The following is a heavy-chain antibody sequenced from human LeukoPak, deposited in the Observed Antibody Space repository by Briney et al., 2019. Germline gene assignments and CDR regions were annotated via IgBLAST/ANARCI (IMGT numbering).Heavy chain of an antibody. CDR1: GYTFTNYG. Sequence: ASVKVSCKTSGYTFTNYGMHWVRQAPRQSPEWMGWINTGNGNTKSSQKFQDRVTLTRDTSASTAYMELNSLSCEDTAVYYCARVPLDDASRHYYPHWGQGTLVTVSS. D-gene: IGHD3-10*01. J-gene: IGHJ1*01. CDR3: ARVPLDDASRHYYPH. CDR2: INTGNGNT. V-gene: IGHV1-3*04.